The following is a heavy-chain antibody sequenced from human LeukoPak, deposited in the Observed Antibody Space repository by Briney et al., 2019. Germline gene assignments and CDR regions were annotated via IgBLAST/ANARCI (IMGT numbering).Heavy chain of an antibody. V-gene: IGHV5-51*01. Sequence: GESLKISCKGSGPNFITHWLGWVRQLPGKGLEWMGIIYPADSDTRYSPSFQGLVTISADRSINTAYLQWSSLKASDTAIYYCARNLRGSGYGTNAFDIWGQGTLVTVSS. CDR2: IYPADSDT. CDR3: ARNLRGSGYGTNAFDI. J-gene: IGHJ3*02. D-gene: IGHD1/OR15-1a*01. CDR1: GPNFITHW.